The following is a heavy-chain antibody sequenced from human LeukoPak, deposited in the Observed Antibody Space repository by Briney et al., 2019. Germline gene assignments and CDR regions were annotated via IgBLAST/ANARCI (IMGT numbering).Heavy chain of an antibody. CDR3: ARLRGGYDILTGYFDY. D-gene: IGHD3-9*01. CDR2: IYPGDSDT. V-gene: IGHV5-51*01. CDR1: GYIFNTYW. J-gene: IGHJ4*02. Sequence: GESLKISCRASGYIFNTYWIGWVRQMPGKGLEWMGFIYPGDSDTRYSPSFQGQVTISADKSISTAYLQWSSLKASDTAMYYCARLRGGYDILTGYFDYWGQGTLVTVSS.